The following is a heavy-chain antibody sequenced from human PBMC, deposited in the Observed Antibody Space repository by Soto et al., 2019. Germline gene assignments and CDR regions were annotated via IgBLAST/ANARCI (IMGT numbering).Heavy chain of an antibody. D-gene: IGHD5-12*01. CDR1: GGSISSGGYS. J-gene: IGHJ4*02. CDR3: ARGGSGYHFDY. CDR2: IYHSGST. V-gene: IGHV4-30-2*01. Sequence: QLQLQESGSGLVKPSQTLSLTCAVSGGSISSGGYSWSWIRQPPGNGLEWIGYIYHSGSTDYNPSLKSRVTISVDRSKHQFSLKLSSVTAADTSVYYCARGGSGYHFDYWGQGTLVTVSS.